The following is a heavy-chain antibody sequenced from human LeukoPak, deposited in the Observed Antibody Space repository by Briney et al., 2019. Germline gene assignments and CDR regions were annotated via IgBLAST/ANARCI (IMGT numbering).Heavy chain of an antibody. J-gene: IGHJ5*02. CDR1: GGTFSSYA. D-gene: IGHD3-10*01. V-gene: IGHV1-69*01. CDR3: ARDPAMVRGVTPHNWFDP. Sequence: ASVKVSCKASGGTFSSYAISWVRQAPGQGLEWMGGIIPTFGTANYAQKFQGRVTITADESTSTAYMELSSLTSEDTAVYYCARDPAMVRGVTPHNWFDPWGQGTLVTVSS. CDR2: IIPTFGTA.